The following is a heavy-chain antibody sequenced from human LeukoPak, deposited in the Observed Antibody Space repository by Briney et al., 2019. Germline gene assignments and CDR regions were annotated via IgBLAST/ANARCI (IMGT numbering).Heavy chain of an antibody. J-gene: IGHJ6*04. CDR3: ARIVSTSGKGMDV. Sequence: SETLSLTCIVSGYSISSDYYWGWIRQPPGKGLEWVGSIYYSGSTYYNPSLKSRVTISVDTSKNQFSLKLTSVTAADTAVYYCARIVSTSGKGMDVWGKGTTVTISS. CDR1: GYSISSDYY. CDR2: IYYSGST. D-gene: IGHD2-2*01. V-gene: IGHV4-38-2*02.